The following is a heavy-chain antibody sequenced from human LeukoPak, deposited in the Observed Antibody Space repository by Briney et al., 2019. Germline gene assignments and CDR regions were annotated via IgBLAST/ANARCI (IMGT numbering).Heavy chain of an antibody. D-gene: IGHD3-16*02. CDR2: ISSSSSYI. J-gene: IGHJ6*02. CDR1: GFTFSSYA. V-gene: IGHV3-21*01. CDR3: ARVIGSHFYYYGMDV. Sequence: GGSLRLSCAASGFTFSSYAMSWVRQAPGKGLEWVSSISSSSSYIYYADSVKGRFTISRDNAKNSLYLQMNSLGAEDTAVYYCARVIGSHFYYYGMDVWGQGTTVTVSS.